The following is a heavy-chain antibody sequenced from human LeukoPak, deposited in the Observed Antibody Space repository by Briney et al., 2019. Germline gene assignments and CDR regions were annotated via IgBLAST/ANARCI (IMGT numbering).Heavy chain of an antibody. D-gene: IGHD2-2*01. CDR1: GFTSSDYY. CDR2: ISSSGSTI. V-gene: IGHV3-11*01. J-gene: IGHJ3*02. CDR3: ARERTLHAFDI. Sequence: PGGSLRLSCAASGFTSSDYYMSWIRQALGKGLEWVSYISSSGSTIYYADSVKGRFTISRDNAKNSLYLQMNSLRAEDTAVYYCARERTLHAFDIWGQGTMVTVSS.